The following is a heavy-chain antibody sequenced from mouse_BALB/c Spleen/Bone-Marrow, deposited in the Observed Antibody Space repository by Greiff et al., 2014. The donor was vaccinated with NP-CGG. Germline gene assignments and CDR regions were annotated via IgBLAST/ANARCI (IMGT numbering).Heavy chain of an antibody. J-gene: IGHJ4*01. V-gene: IGHV1-14*01. Sequence: VHVKQSGPELVKPGASVKMSCKASGYTFTSYIIHWVKQKPGQGLEWIGYINPYNDGTKYNENFEGKATLTSDKSSSTAYMEFNSLTPEDSAVYYCASTTPKARYYTMDYWGQGTSVTVSS. CDR1: GYTFTSYI. D-gene: IGHD1-2*01. CDR2: INPYNDGT. CDR3: ASTTPKARYYTMDY.